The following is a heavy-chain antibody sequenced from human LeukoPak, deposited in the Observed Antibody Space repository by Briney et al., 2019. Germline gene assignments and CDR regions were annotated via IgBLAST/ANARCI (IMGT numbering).Heavy chain of an antibody. CDR2: IYYSGST. CDR3: ASSQNWDFDY. CDR1: GGSISSYY. J-gene: IGHJ4*02. D-gene: IGHD7-27*01. V-gene: IGHV4-59*08. Sequence: SETLSLTCTVSGGSISSYYWSWLRQPPGKRLEWIGYIYYSGSTNYNPSLKSRVTISVDTFKNQFSLKLSSVTAADTAVYYCASSQNWDFDYWGQGTLVTVSS.